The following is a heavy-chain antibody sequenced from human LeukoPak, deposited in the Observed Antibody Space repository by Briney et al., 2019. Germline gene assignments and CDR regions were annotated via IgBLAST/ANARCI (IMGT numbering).Heavy chain of an antibody. CDR3: ARDSYGMDV. CDR2: ISYDGTNK. Sequence: GGSLRLSCAASGFTFSDYAMHWVRQAQGKGLEWVAVISYDGTNKYYADSVKGRFTISRDNSKNTLYLQVNSLRAEDTAVYYCARDSYGMDVWGQGTTVTVSS. CDR1: GFTFSDYA. J-gene: IGHJ6*02. V-gene: IGHV3-30-3*01.